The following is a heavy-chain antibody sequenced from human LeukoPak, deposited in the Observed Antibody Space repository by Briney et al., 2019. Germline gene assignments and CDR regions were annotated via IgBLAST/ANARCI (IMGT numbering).Heavy chain of an antibody. CDR3: ARTSGSGSYWNLPHY. CDR2: INHSGST. CDR1: GGSFSGYY. Sequence: SETLSLTCAVYGGSFSGYYWSWIRQPPGKGLEWIREINHSGSTNYNPSLKSRVTISVDTSKNQFSLKLSSVTAADTAVYYCARTSGSGSYWNLPHYWGQGTLVTVSS. D-gene: IGHD3-10*01. J-gene: IGHJ4*02. V-gene: IGHV4-34*01.